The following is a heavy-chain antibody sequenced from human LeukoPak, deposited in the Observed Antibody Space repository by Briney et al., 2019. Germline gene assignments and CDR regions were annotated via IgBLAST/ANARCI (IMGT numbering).Heavy chain of an antibody. Sequence: SETLSLTCTVSGGSISSYYWSWTRQPPGKGLEWIGYIYYSGSTNYNPSLKSRVTISVDTSKNQFSLKLSSVTAADTAVYYCARDHGSGWTWAYDYWGQGTLVTVSS. J-gene: IGHJ4*02. CDR2: IYYSGST. CDR3: ARDHGSGWTWAYDY. V-gene: IGHV4-59*01. CDR1: GGSISSYY. D-gene: IGHD6-19*01.